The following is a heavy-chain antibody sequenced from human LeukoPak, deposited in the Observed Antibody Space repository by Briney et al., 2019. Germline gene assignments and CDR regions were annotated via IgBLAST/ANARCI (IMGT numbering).Heavy chain of an antibody. CDR3: ARGYSYGYDFDY. V-gene: IGHV3-30*03. Sequence: TGRSLRLSCAASGFTFSSYGMHWVRQAPSKGLEWVAVISYDGSNKYYADSVKGRFTISRDNSKNTLYLQMNSLRAEDTAVYYCARGYSYGYDFDYWGQGTLVTVSS. J-gene: IGHJ4*02. CDR2: ISYDGSNK. D-gene: IGHD5-18*01. CDR1: GFTFSSYG.